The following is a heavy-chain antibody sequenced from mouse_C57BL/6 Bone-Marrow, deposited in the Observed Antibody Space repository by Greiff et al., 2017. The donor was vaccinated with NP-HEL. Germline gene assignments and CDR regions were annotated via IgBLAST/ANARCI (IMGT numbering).Heavy chain of an antibody. CDR3: ARDTTVVATRNYAMDY. D-gene: IGHD1-1*01. J-gene: IGHJ4*01. V-gene: IGHV1-75*01. CDR2: IFPGSGST. Sequence: QVQLKESGPELVKPGASVKISCKASGYTFTDYYINWVKQRPGQGLEWIGWIFPGSGSTYYNEKFKGKATLTVDKSSSTAYMLLSSLTSEDSAVYFCARDTTVVATRNYAMDYWGQGTSVTVSS. CDR1: GYTFTDYY.